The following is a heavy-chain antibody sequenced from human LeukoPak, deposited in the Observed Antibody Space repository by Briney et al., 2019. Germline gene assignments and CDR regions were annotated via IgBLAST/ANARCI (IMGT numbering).Heavy chain of an antibody. J-gene: IGHJ4*02. CDR2: IAYSGST. Sequence: SETLSLTCTVSGGSINSGDYYWSWIRQPPGKGLEWIGYIAYSGSTYDNPSLKRRVTISEETSKNQFSLKLSSVTAADTAVYYCARGHDYGDYLLPYYFDYWGQGTLVTVSS. V-gene: IGHV4-30-4*02. CDR1: GGSINSGDYY. D-gene: IGHD4-17*01. CDR3: ARGHDYGDYLLPYYFDY.